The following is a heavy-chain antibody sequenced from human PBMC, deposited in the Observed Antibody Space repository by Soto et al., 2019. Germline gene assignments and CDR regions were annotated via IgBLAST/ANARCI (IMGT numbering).Heavy chain of an antibody. CDR3: ARDPPLSVLVVVATDDF. Sequence: GGSLRLSCAASGFTFDSFAMTWVRQAPGKGLEWVSAISSFRNYADSVKGRFSISRDNDKNLVYLQMDSLRAEDTAVYYCARDPPLSVLVVVATDDFWGQGTLVTVSS. D-gene: IGHD2-21*01. CDR2: ISSFR. V-gene: IGHV3-21*01. CDR1: GFTFDSFA. J-gene: IGHJ4*02.